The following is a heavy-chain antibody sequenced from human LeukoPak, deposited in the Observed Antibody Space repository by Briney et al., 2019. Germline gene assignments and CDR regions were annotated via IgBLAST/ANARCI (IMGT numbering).Heavy chain of an antibody. CDR1: GFTFRDYS. Sequence: VGSLRLSRAPSGFTFRDYSMSWIRQAPGEGLEWDSYISSSSSYTNYADSVKGRFTISRDNAKSSLYLQMNSLRPEDTAVYYCARTASPDYWGQGTLVTVSS. D-gene: IGHD2-15*01. V-gene: IGHV3-11*03. J-gene: IGHJ4*02. CDR2: ISSSSSYT. CDR3: ARTASPDY.